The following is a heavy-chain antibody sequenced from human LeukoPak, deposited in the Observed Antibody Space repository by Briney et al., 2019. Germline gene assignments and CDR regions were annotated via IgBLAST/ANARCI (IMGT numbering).Heavy chain of an antibody. CDR2: IYYSGST. V-gene: IGHV4-31*03. CDR1: GGSISSGGYY. CDR3: ATLGEYYDSSGYYYN. Sequence: SETLSLTCTVSGGSISSGGYYWSWIRQHPGKGLEWIGYIYYSGSTYYNPSLKSRVTISVDSSKNQFSLKLTSVTAADTAVYYCATLGEYYDSSGYYYNWGQGTLVTVSS. D-gene: IGHD3-22*01. J-gene: IGHJ4*02.